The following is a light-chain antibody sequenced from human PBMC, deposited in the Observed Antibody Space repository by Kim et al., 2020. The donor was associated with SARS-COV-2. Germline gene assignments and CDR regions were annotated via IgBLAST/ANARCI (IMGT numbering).Light chain of an antibody. CDR2: GEN. Sequence: LGQTGRITCQGDSLRNYYASWYQQKPGQAPVFVIYGENNRPSGIPDRFSGSFSGNTASLTITGAQAEDEADYYCNCRDSSGNHLVFGGGTQLTVL. CDR1: SLRNYY. J-gene: IGLJ2*01. V-gene: IGLV3-19*01. CDR3: NCRDSSGNHLV.